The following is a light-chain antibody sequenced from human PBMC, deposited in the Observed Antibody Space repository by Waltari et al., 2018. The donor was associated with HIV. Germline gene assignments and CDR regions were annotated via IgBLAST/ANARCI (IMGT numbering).Light chain of an antibody. V-gene: IGLV1-44*01. Sequence: QSVLTQPPSASGTPGQRVTISCSGSSSNIGSNIVNWYQQLPGRAPKLLIYTDNQRASGFPDRSPGSKSGTSASLAISGLQSEDEADYYCATWDDSLNGLNWVFGGGTKLTVL. CDR2: TDN. CDR3: ATWDDSLNGLNWV. CDR1: SSNIGSNI. J-gene: IGLJ3*02.